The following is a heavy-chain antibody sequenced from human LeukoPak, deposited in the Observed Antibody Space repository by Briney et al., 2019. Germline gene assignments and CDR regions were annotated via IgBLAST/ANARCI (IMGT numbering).Heavy chain of an antibody. CDR3: VREHRTTAPGHFDY. Sequence: SGGSLRLSRAASGFTFSSSWMHWVRQGPGKGLVWVSRISSDGSSTNYADSVKGRFTISRDDARNTLYLQMNSLRAEDTAVYYCVREHRTTAPGHFDYWGQGTLVTVSS. CDR2: ISSDGSST. D-gene: IGHD1/OR15-1a*01. V-gene: IGHV3-74*01. CDR1: GFTFSSSW. J-gene: IGHJ4*02.